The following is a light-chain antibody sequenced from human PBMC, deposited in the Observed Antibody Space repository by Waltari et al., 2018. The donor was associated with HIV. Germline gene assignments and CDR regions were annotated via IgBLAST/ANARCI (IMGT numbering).Light chain of an antibody. CDR3: NSYTSSTTRWL. CDR2: AVG. CDR1: SSDVGRYNH. J-gene: IGLJ3*02. Sequence: QSALTQPASVSGSPGQSIIISRTGPSSDVGRYNHVPRYQQHPGTAPKLIIFAVGNRPSGVSNRFSGSKSGNTASLTISGLQTEDEADYYCNSYTSSTTRWLFGGGTRLTVL. V-gene: IGLV2-14*03.